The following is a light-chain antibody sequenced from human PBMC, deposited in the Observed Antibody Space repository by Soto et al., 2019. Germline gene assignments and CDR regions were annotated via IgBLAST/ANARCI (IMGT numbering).Light chain of an antibody. CDR3: QTWGAGIRV. V-gene: IGLV4-69*01. CDR2: VTRDGSH. Sequence: QSVLTQSPSASASLGASVTLTCTLSSGHSHYAIAWHQQQPEKGPRYLMKVTRDGSHSKGDGIPDRFSGSSSGAERYLTIPSLQSEDEADYYCQTWGAGIRVFGGGTKLTVL. J-gene: IGLJ3*02. CDR1: SGHSHYA.